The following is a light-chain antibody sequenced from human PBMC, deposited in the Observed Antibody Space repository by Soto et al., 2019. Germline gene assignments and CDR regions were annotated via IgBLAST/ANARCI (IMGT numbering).Light chain of an antibody. CDR2: DIS. J-gene: IGKJ5*01. Sequence: EVVMTQSPATLSVSPGRRPTLSCRASQTVRRNLAWYQQRPGQAPRILIYDISNRATGVPARFSGIGSETEFTLTIRSMTSEDFAVYFCQQYNNWPSFGQGTRLEIK. V-gene: IGKV3-15*01. CDR3: QQYNNWPS. CDR1: QTVRRN.